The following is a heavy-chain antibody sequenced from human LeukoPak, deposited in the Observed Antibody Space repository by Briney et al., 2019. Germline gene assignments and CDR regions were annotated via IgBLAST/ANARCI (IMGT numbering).Heavy chain of an antibody. CDR2: ISSSSSYI. CDR3: AREEDYGDFFDY. D-gene: IGHD4-17*01. Sequence: GGSLRLSCAASGLTFSSHWMHWVRQAPGKGLEWVSSISSSSSYIYYADSVKGRFTISRDNAKNSLYLQMNSLRAEDTAVYYCAREEDYGDFFDYWGQGTLVTVSS. CDR1: GLTFSSHW. J-gene: IGHJ4*02. V-gene: IGHV3-21*01.